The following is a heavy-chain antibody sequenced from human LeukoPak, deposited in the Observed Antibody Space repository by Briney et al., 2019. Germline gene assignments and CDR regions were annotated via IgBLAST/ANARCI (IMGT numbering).Heavy chain of an antibody. CDR1: GFTFSSYG. J-gene: IGHJ4*02. CDR3: ARGEYGSGSYHIDY. D-gene: IGHD3-10*01. Sequence: GGSLRLSCAASGFTFSSYGMSWVRQAPGKGLVWVSRINSDGINTSYADSVKGRFTISRDNAKNTLNLQMNSLRAEDTAVYYCARGEYGSGSYHIDYWGQGTLVTVSS. CDR2: INSDGINT. V-gene: IGHV3-74*01.